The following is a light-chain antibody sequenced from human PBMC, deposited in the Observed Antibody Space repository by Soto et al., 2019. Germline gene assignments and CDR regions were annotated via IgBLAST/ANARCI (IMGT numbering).Light chain of an antibody. Sequence: EIVLIQSPATLSLSPGERATLSCRASQSVSSNLAWYQQKPGQAPRLLIYDASTRATGIPARFTGSGSGTDFTLTISSLGPEDLAVYYCQQRSTWPPITFGQGTRLEIK. CDR2: DAS. CDR1: QSVSSN. CDR3: QQRSTWPPIT. V-gene: IGKV3-11*01. J-gene: IGKJ5*01.